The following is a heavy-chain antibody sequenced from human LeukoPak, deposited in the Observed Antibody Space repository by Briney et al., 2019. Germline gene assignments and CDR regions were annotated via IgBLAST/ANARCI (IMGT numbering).Heavy chain of an antibody. Sequence: SETLSLTCAVYGGSFSGYYWSWIRQPPGKGLEWIGEINHSGSTNYNPSLKSLVTISVDTSKNQFSLKLSSVTAADTAVYYCARGTSNYDYIWGSLKYYFDYWGQGTLVTVSS. J-gene: IGHJ4*02. CDR3: ARGTSNYDYIWGSLKYYFDY. V-gene: IGHV4-34*01. CDR1: GGSFSGYY. D-gene: IGHD3-16*01. CDR2: INHSGST.